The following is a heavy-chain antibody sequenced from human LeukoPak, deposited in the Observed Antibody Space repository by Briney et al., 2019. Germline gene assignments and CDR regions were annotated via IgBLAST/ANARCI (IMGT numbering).Heavy chain of an antibody. CDR3: ARSIEWELLSNTGFDY. CDR1: GGSISSSIYY. V-gene: IGHV4-39*07. D-gene: IGHD1-26*01. CDR2: IYYSGST. J-gene: IGHJ4*02. Sequence: SETLSLTCTVSGGSISSSIYYWGWIRQPPGKGLEWIGSIYYSGSTYYNPSLKSRVTISVDTSKNQFSLKLSSVTAADTAVYYCARSIEWELLSNTGFDYWGQGTLVTVSS.